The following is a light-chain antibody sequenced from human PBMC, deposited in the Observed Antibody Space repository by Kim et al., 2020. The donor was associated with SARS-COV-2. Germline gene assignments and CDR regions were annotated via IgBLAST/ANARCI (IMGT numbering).Light chain of an antibody. CDR1: QDISRY. J-gene: IGKJ1*01. CDR2: TAS. Sequence: DIQMTQSPSSLSASVGDRVTITCRASQDISRYLNWYQQKPGKAPKLLIYTASSLQIGVPSRFTGSGSETDFTLTISSLQPEGFATYYCQQTYSASRTFGQGTKVDIK. CDR3: QQTYSASRT. V-gene: IGKV1-39*01.